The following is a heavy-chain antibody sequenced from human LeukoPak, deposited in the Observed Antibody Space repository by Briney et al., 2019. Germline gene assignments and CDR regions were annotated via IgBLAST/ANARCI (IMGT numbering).Heavy chain of an antibody. J-gene: IGHJ3*02. CDR2: IYYSGST. CDR1: GGSISSYY. Sequence: KTSETLSLTCTVSGGSISSYYWSWIRQPPGKGLEWIGYIYYSGSTNYNPSLKSRVTISVDTSKNQFSLKLSSVTAADTAVYYCARAPLGDAFDIWGQGTMVTVSS. V-gene: IGHV4-59*12. CDR3: ARAPLGDAFDI. D-gene: IGHD7-27*01.